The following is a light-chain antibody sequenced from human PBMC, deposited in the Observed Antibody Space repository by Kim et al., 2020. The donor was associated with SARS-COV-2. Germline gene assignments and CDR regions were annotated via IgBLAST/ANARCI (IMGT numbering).Light chain of an antibody. CDR1: QSISTL. J-gene: IGKJ1*01. CDR2: EAS. CDR3: QQYYNYAWT. Sequence: DIQMTQSPSTLSASVGDRVTITCRASQSISTLLAWYQQKPGKAPNLLIYEASSLESGVPSSFSGIGSGTEFTLTISSLQPDDFATYYCQQYYNYAWTFGQGTKVDIK. V-gene: IGKV1-5*03.